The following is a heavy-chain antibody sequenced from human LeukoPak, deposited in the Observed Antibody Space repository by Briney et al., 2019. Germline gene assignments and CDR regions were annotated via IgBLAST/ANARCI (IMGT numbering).Heavy chain of an antibody. CDR3: AREEVIAAAGPTLDY. CDR2: INPNSGGT. V-gene: IGHV1-2*02. D-gene: IGHD6-13*01. Sequence: ASVKVSCKASGYTFTDYYMHWVRQAPGQGLEWMGWINPNSGGTNYAQKFRGRVTMTRDTSISTAYMELSSLRSDDTAVFYCAREEVIAAAGPTLDYWGQGALVTVSS. J-gene: IGHJ4*02. CDR1: GYTFTDYY.